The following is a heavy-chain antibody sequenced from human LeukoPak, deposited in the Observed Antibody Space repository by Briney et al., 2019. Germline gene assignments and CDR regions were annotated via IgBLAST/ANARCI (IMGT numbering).Heavy chain of an antibody. CDR3: ARAGSRYYDSSGYT. Sequence: PSETLSLTCTVAGGSISSYYWSWIRQPAGKGLEWIGRIYTSGSTNYNRSLKSRVTMSVATSKNQFSLKLSSVTAADTAVYYCARAGSRYYDSSGYTLGQGTLVTVSS. CDR2: IYTSGST. D-gene: IGHD3-22*01. CDR1: GGSISSYY. J-gene: IGHJ5*02. V-gene: IGHV4-4*07.